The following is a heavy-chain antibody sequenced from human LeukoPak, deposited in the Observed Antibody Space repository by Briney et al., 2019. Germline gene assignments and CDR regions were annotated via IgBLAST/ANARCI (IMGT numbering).Heavy chain of an antibody. Sequence: SETLSLTCAVYGGSFSGYYWSWIRQPPGKGLEWIGEINHSGSTNYNPSLKSRVTISVDTSKNQCSLKLSSVSATDPAVYYCARFDQPGYCSGGSCYSGSWKTLNWFDPWGQGTLVTVSS. J-gene: IGHJ5*02. CDR3: ARFDQPGYCSGGSCYSGSWKTLNWFDP. V-gene: IGHV4-34*01. D-gene: IGHD2-15*01. CDR1: GGSFSGYY. CDR2: INHSGST.